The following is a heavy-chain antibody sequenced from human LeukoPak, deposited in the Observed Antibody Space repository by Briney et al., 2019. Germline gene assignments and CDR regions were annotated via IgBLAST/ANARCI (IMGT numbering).Heavy chain of an antibody. Sequence: PGGSLRLSCAVSGFNFDDYAIHWVRQGPGKGLEWVAGISANGGFISYGESVKGRFTISRDNPRNSVFLQMNFLRAEDMAMYFCTKEVQRWHSYFYRPSYALDIWGQGTMVSVS. D-gene: IGHD3-22*01. CDR1: GFNFDDYA. CDR2: ISANGGFI. CDR3: TKEVQRWHSYFYRPSYALDI. J-gene: IGHJ3*02. V-gene: IGHV3-9*03.